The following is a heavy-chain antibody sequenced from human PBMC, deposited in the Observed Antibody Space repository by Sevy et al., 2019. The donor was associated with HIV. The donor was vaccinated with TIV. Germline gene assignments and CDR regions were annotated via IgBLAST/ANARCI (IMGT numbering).Heavy chain of an antibody. CDR2: IWYDGSNK. Sequence: GGSLRLSCAASGFTFSSYGMHWVRQAPGKGLEWVAVIWYDGSNKYYADSVKGRFTISRDNSKNTLYLQMNSLRAEDTAVYYCARDFYSSGWYYFDYWGQRTLVTVSS. D-gene: IGHD6-19*01. V-gene: IGHV3-33*01. CDR3: ARDFYSSGWYYFDY. CDR1: GFTFSSYG. J-gene: IGHJ4*02.